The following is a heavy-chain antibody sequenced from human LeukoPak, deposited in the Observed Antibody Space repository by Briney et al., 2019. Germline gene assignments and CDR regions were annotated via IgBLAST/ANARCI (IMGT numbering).Heavy chain of an antibody. Sequence: GGSLRLSCAASGFTVSSNYMSWVRQAPGKGLEWVSAISGSGGSTYYADSVKGRFTISRDNSKNTLYLQMNSLRAEDTAVYYCAKEWGVAVAGTWLDYWGQGTLVTVSS. CDR2: ISGSGGST. V-gene: IGHV3-23*01. CDR1: GFTVSSNY. CDR3: AKEWGVAVAGTWLDY. D-gene: IGHD6-19*01. J-gene: IGHJ4*02.